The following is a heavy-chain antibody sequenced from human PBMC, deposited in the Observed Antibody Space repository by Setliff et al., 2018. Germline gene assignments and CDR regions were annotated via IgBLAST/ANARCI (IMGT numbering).Heavy chain of an antibody. D-gene: IGHD2-15*01. CDR2: IYSTGST. CDR3: ARGLNSVSWTFAY. V-gene: IGHV4-4*08. CDR1: GDSIYNHF. Sequence: NPSETLSLTCTVSGDSIYNHFWSWVRQPPGKGLEWIGYIYSTGSTNYNPSLKSRVAISIDTSKNQFSLKVNSVTAADTAIYYCARGLNSVSWTFAYWGQGSRVTVSS. J-gene: IGHJ4*02.